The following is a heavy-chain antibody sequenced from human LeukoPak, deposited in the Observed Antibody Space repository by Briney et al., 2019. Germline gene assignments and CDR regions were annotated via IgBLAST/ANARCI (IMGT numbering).Heavy chain of an antibody. CDR1: GYTFTSYG. J-gene: IGHJ6*04. CDR3: ATADSGSGSCAEDFCGMDV. CDR2: ISAYNGKT. Sequence: ASVKVSCKAAGYTFTSYGISWVRQAPGQGREWMGWISAYNGKTNYAQKLQGRVTMTTDTSTSTAYMELRSLRPDDTAVYSWATADSGSGSCAEDFCGMDVWGKGPTVPVSS. D-gene: IGHD3-10*01. V-gene: IGHV1-18*04.